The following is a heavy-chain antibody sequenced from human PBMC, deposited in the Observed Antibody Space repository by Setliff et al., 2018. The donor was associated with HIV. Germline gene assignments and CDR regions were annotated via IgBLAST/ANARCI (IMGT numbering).Heavy chain of an antibody. Sequence: SVKVSCKASGGTFSNYAFSWVRQAPGQGLEWMGGIIPIFGSTKYAQKFQGRVTISADESTTTADMELSSLRSEDMAVYYCARDDHYYDSGSYYSDWYFDLWGRGTLVT. CDR1: GGTFSNYA. V-gene: IGHV1-69*13. D-gene: IGHD3-10*01. CDR2: IIPIFGST. CDR3: ARDDHYYDSGSYYSDWYFDL. J-gene: IGHJ2*01.